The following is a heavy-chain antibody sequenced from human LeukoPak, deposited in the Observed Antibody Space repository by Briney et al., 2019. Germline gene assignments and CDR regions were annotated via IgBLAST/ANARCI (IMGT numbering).Heavy chain of an antibody. CDR3: ATRYYYYDSSGYYPYYYYGMDV. V-gene: IGHV1-69*13. D-gene: IGHD3-22*01. CDR2: ITPIFGTA. J-gene: IGHJ6*02. CDR1: GGTFSSYA. Sequence: SVKVSCKASGGTFSSYAISWVRQAPGQGLEWMGGITPIFGTANYAQKFQGRVTITADESTSTAYMELSSLRSEDTAVYYCATRYYYYDSSGYYPYYYYGMDVWGQGTTVTVSS.